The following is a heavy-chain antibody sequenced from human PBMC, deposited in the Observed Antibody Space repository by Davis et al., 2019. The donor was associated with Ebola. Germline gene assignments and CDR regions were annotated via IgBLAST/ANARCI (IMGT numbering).Heavy chain of an antibody. CDR3: ATLAASFYYYGMDV. Sequence: PGGSLRLSCAASGFTFSNYAMSWVRQAPGKGLEWVSAISGSGGSTYYADSVKGRFTISRDNSKNTLYLQMNSLRAEDTAVYYCATLAASFYYYGMDVWGQGTTVTVSS. CDR2: ISGSGGST. J-gene: IGHJ6*02. CDR1: GFTFSNYA. D-gene: IGHD2-15*01. V-gene: IGHV3-23*01.